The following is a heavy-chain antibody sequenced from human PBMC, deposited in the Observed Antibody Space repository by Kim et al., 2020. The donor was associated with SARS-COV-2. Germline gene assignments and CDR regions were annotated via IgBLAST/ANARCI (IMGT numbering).Heavy chain of an antibody. CDR1: GFIVSSNY. CDR2: IYSGGST. J-gene: IGHJ6*02. D-gene: IGHD4-17*01. CDR3: ARDATDYGDYWSGYYYGMDV. Sequence: GGSLRLSCAASGFIVSSNYMSWVRQAPGKGLEWVSVIYSGGSTYYADSVKGRFTISRDNSKNMLYLQMNSLRAEDTAVYFCARDATDYGDYWSGYYYGMDVWGQETTVTVSS. V-gene: IGHV3-66*01.